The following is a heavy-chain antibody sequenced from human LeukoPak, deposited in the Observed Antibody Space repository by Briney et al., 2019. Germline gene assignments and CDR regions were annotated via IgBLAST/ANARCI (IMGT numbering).Heavy chain of an antibody. CDR3: AKDMVAAANWFDP. Sequence: PGGSLRLSCAASGFAFSSYAMNWVRQTPGKGLEWVSTILSGSSTYYADSVKGRFTISRDTSKNTMYLQMNNLRPEDTGVYYCAKDMVAAANWFDPWGQGTLVTVSS. D-gene: IGHD6-13*01. V-gene: IGHV3-23*01. CDR2: ILSGSST. CDR1: GFAFSSYA. J-gene: IGHJ5*02.